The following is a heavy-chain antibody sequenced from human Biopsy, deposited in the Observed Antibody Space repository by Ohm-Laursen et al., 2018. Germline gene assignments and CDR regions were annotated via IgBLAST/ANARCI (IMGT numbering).Heavy chain of an antibody. J-gene: IGHJ4*02. CDR2: INQAGTT. D-gene: IGHD2-15*01. Sequence: GTLSLTWAVFGKTFSDYQWSWIRQPTGKGLEWIGQINQAGTTNYNPSLKSRVSISAYASKYEFSLRLTSVTAADTAVYLCGNEVHGRDYWGLGAQVTVSS. CDR1: GKTFSDYQ. CDR3: GNEVHGRDY. V-gene: IGHV4-34*08.